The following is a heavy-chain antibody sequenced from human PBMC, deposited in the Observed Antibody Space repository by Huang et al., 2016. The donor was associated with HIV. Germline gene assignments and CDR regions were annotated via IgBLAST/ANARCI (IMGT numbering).Heavy chain of an antibody. CDR1: GASIGSGGFS. CDR2: IYHSGAT. J-gene: IGHJ2*01. Sequence: QVQLQESGSGLVKPSQTLSLTCDVSGASIGSGGFSWSWIRQPPGEGLEWMGYIYHSGATYNNPALKTRGTISVDRSKSQLSLRLASVTAADTAVYYCARSPPGDYFDLWGRGTLVTVSS. CDR3: ARSPPGDYFDL. D-gene: IGHD3-10*01. V-gene: IGHV4-30-2*01.